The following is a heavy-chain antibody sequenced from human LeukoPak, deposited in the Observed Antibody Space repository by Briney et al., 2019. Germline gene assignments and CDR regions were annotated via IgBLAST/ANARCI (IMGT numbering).Heavy chain of an antibody. Sequence: SETLSLTCTVSGGSISSYYWSWIRQPPGKGLEWIGYIYYSGSTNYNPSLKSRVTISVDTSKNQLSLKLSSVTAADTAVYYCARHRHRNYYDSSGYVIDYWGQGTLVTVSS. CDR2: IYYSGST. D-gene: IGHD3-22*01. CDR1: GGSISSYY. J-gene: IGHJ4*02. V-gene: IGHV4-59*08. CDR3: ARHRHRNYYDSSGYVIDY.